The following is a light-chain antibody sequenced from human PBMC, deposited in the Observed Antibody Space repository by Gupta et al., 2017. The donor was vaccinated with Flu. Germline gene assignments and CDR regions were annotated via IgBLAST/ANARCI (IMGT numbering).Light chain of an antibody. CDR2: EVS. CDR3: SSYTSVSTLVVA. J-gene: IGLJ2*01. Sequence: TIACTGTTRDVCCYNSVSWYQQRPGTAPKLMIYEVSNRPSGISKRFSGSKSGNTASLTISGLQAEDEADYYCSSYTSVSTLVVAFGGGTKLTVL. CDR1: TRDVCCYNS. V-gene: IGLV2-14*01.